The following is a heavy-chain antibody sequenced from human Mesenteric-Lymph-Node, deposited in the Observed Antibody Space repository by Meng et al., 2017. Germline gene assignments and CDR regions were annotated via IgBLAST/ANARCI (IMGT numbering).Heavy chain of an antibody. CDR2: IIPIFGTA. CDR3: ARNYDFWSGFRAAFDI. CDR1: GGTFSSYA. D-gene: IGHD3-3*01. Sequence: SVKVSCKASGGTFSSYAISWVRQAPGQGLEWMGGIIPIFGTANYAQKFQGRVTITADESTSTAYMELSSLRSEDTAVYYCARNYDFWSGFRAAFDIWGQGTMVTVSS. V-gene: IGHV1-69*13. J-gene: IGHJ3*02.